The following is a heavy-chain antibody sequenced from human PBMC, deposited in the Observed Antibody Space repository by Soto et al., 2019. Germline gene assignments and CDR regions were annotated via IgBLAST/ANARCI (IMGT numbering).Heavy chain of an antibody. CDR3: ARAIVVTIGGMDV. V-gene: IGHV4-30-4*01. CDR1: GGSISSADYY. CDR2: IYYSGST. D-gene: IGHD5-12*01. Sequence: SETLSLTCTVSGGSISSADYYWSWVRQPPGKGLEWIGYIYYSGSTFFNPSLKSRVTISKDTSRNQFSLRLNSVAAADTAVYYCARAIVVTIGGMDVWGQGTTVTVSS. J-gene: IGHJ6*02.